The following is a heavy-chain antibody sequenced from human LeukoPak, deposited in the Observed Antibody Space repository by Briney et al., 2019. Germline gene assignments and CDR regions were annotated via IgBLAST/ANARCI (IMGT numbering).Heavy chain of an antibody. J-gene: IGHJ4*02. V-gene: IGHV1-2*02. CDR1: GYSFTGYY. CDR3: ARVVDDWDYFDY. D-gene: IGHD2-15*01. Sequence: ASVKVSCKASGYSFTGYYIHWVRQAPGQGLEWMGWINPNSGGTNYAQNFKGRVTMTRDTSNNTAYMELSRLRSDDAAVYYCARVVDDWDYFDYWGQGTLVTVSS. CDR2: INPNSGGT.